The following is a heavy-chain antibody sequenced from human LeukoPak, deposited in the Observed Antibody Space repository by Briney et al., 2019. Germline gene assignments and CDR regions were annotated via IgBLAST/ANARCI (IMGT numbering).Heavy chain of an antibody. J-gene: IGHJ4*02. Sequence: PGGSLRLACAASGSVVSTNYMTWVRQAPGKGLECVAVIFSGGEAYYADSVKGRFTISRHTSKNTLYLQMDSLSPEDTAVYYCATEDSLERAFDNWGQGTLVTVS. D-gene: IGHD1-1*01. CDR1: GSVVSTNY. V-gene: IGHV3-53*04. CDR2: IFSGGEA. CDR3: ATEDSLERAFDN.